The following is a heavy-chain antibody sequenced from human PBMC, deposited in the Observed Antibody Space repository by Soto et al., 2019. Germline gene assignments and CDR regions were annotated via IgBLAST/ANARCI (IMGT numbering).Heavy chain of an antibody. CDR1: GGSISSYY. CDR2: IYYSGST. V-gene: IGHV4-59*01. Sequence: SETLSLTCTVSGGSISSYYWSWIRQPPGKGLEWIWYIYYSGSTNYNPSLKSRVTISVDTSKNQFSLKLSSVTAADTAVYYCARDLGSYSGYDSGYYYYMDVWGKGTTVTVSS. J-gene: IGHJ6*03. D-gene: IGHD5-12*01. CDR3: ARDLGSYSGYDSGYYYYMDV.